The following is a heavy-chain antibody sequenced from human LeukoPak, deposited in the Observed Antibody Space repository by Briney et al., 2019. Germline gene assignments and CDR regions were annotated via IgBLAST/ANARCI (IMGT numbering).Heavy chain of an antibody. D-gene: IGHD1-14*01. V-gene: IGHV6-1*01. J-gene: IGHJ2*01. Sequence: SQTLSLTCAISGDSVSSNSAAWNWIRQSPSRGLEWLGRTYYRSKWFNDYALPVKSRITINPDTSKNQFSLQLNSVTPEDTAVYYCARSGWDNISPWYFDLWGCGTLVTVSS. CDR1: GDSVSSNSAA. CDR2: TYYRSKWFN. CDR3: ARSGWDNISPWYFDL.